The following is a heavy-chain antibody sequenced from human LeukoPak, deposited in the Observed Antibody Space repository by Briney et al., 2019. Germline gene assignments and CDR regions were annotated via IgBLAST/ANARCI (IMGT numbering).Heavy chain of an antibody. CDR1: GFTFSNAW. J-gene: IGHJ4*02. CDR2: IKSKTDGGTT. V-gene: IGHV3-15*05. Sequence: GGSLRLSCAASGFTFSNAWMSWVRQAPGPGLEWVGRIKSKTDGGTTDSTAPVKGRFTISRDDSKNTLYLQMNTLKTEDTAVYYCTTVHGRGRSGYWGQGTLVTVSS. CDR3: TTVHGRGRSGY. D-gene: IGHD1-26*01.